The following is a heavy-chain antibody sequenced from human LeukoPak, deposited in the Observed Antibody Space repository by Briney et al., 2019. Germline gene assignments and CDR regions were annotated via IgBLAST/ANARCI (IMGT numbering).Heavy chain of an antibody. D-gene: IGHD3-10*01. J-gene: IGHJ4*02. CDR2: INPNSGGT. CDR3: ARAMVRGVIITAFDY. CDR1: VYTFTVYY. V-gene: IGHV1-2*02. Sequence: ASVKVSFTASVYTFTVYYMHWVRQAPGQGLEGMGWINPNSGGTNYAQKFQGRVTMTRDTSISTAYMELSRLRSDDTAVYYCARAMVRGVIITAFDYWGQGTLVTVSS.